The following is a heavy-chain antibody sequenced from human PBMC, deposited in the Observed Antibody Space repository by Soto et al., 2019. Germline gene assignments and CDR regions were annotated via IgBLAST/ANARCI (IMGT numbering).Heavy chain of an antibody. J-gene: IGHJ3*02. CDR2: IYYRGTT. Sequence: KSSETLSVTCTVPGGYINNDYWSWIRQSPGQGLEWLGYIYYRGTTNYNSSLTSRVTISVATSKNQFSLKLSSVTAADTAGYFCARVGPSDDILTGYRDAFEIWGQGTMVTV. D-gene: IGHD3-9*01. CDR1: GGYINNDY. CDR3: ARVGPSDDILTGYRDAFEI. V-gene: IGHV4-59*12.